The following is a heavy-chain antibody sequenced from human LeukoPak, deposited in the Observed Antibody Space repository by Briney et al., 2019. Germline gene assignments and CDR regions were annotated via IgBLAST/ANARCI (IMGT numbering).Heavy chain of an antibody. CDR1: GYTLTELS. CDR2: FDPEDGET. D-gene: IGHD5-18*01. Sequence: ASVKVSCKVSGYTLTELSMHWVRQAPGKGLERMGGFDPEDGETIYAQKFQGRVTMTEDTSTDTAYMELSSLRSEDTAVYYCATPRAGETWIQLSSWGQRTLVTVSS. V-gene: IGHV1-24*01. J-gene: IGHJ4*02. CDR3: ATPRAGETWIQLSS.